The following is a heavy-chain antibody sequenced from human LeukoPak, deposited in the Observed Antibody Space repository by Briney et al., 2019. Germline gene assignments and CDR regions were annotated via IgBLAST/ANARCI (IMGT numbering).Heavy chain of an antibody. CDR1: GYRFTSYG. CDR3: AREYCSTTRCYMAGY. V-gene: IGHV1-18*01. D-gene: IGHD2-2*01. J-gene: IGHJ4*02. Sequence: ASVKVSCKASGYRFTSYGISWVRQAPGQGLEWMGWISGYNGNTNYAQKLQGRVTMTTDTSTSTAYMELRSLRSDDTAVYYCAREYCSTTRCYMAGYWGQGTLVTVSS. CDR2: ISGYNGNT.